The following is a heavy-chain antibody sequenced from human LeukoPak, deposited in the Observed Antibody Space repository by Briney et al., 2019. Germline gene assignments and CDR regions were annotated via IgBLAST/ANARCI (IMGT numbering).Heavy chain of an antibody. CDR1: GFPFSNYW. CDR3: TRDLSV. J-gene: IGHJ6*02. V-gene: IGHV3-74*03. Sequence: PGGSLTLSCAASGFPFSNYWMHWVRQAPGKGLVWVSHIRSDGSFTEYADSVKGRFTISRDNAKNTLYLQMNSLRAEDTGMYYCTRDLSVWGQGTTVTVSS. CDR2: IRSDGSFT.